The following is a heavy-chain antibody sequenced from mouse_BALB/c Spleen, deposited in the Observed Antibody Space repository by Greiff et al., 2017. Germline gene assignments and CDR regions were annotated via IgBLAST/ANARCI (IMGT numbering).Heavy chain of an antibody. Sequence: VQLVESGPGLVQPSQSLSITCTVSGFSLTSYGVHWVRQSPGKGLEWLGVIWSGGSTDYYAAFISRLSISKDNSKSQVFFKMNSLQANDTAIYYCARNYDYDYFDYWGQGTTLTVSS. J-gene: IGHJ2*01. CDR2: IWSGGST. V-gene: IGHV2-2*02. CDR3: ARNYDYDYFDY. D-gene: IGHD2-4*01. CDR1: GFSLTSYG.